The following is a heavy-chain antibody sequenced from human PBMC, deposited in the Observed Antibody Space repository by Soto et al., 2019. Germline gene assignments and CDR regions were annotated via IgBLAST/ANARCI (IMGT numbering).Heavy chain of an antibody. Sequence: TLSLPFAVSGGSISSGGYSGSWIRQPPGKGLEWIGYIYHSGSTYYNPSLKSRVTISVDRSKNQFSLKLSSVTAADTAVYYCARDNVFWSGWSYGMDVWGQGTTVTVSS. D-gene: IGHD3-3*01. CDR3: ARDNVFWSGWSYGMDV. CDR2: IYHSGST. V-gene: IGHV4-30-2*01. CDR1: GGSISSGGYS. J-gene: IGHJ6*02.